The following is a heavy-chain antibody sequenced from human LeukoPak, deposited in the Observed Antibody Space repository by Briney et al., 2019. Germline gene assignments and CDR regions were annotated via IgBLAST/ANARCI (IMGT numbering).Heavy chain of an antibody. J-gene: IGHJ5*02. CDR3: ARHAGSGSFYNYFDP. CDR2: IYYIGST. CDR1: GGSISSYY. Sequence: SETLSLTCTVSGGSISSYYWSWIRQPPGKGLEWIGYIYYIGSTNYNPSLKSRVTISVDTSKNQFSLMLSSVTAADTAVYYCARHAGSGSFYNYFDPWGQGTLITVSS. V-gene: IGHV4-59*08. D-gene: IGHD3-10*01.